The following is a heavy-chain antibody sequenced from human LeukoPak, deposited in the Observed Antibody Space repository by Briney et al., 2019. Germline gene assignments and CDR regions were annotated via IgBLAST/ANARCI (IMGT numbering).Heavy chain of an antibody. CDR1: GFTFSSYG. J-gene: IGHJ6*02. D-gene: IGHD5-12*01. CDR2: ISYDGSNK. Sequence: QAGGSLRLSCAASGFTFSSYGMHWVRQAPGKGLEWVAVISYDGSNKYYADSVKGRFTISRDNSKNTLYLQMNSLRAEDTAVYYCAKDRVATRHYYGMDVWGQGTTVTVSS. V-gene: IGHV3-30*18. CDR3: AKDRVATRHYYGMDV.